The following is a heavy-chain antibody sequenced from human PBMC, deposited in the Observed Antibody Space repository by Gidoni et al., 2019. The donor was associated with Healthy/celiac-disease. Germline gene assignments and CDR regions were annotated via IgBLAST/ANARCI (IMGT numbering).Heavy chain of an antibody. CDR2: IYYSGST. V-gene: IGHV4-59*01. Sequence: QVQLQESGPGLVKPSETLSLTCTVSGGSISSYYWSWIRQPPGKGLEWIGYIYYSGSTNYNPSLKSRVTISVDTSKNQFSLKLSSVTAADTAVYYCARASPGNWFDPWGQGTLVTVSS. CDR1: GGSISSYY. J-gene: IGHJ5*02. CDR3: ARASPGNWFDP.